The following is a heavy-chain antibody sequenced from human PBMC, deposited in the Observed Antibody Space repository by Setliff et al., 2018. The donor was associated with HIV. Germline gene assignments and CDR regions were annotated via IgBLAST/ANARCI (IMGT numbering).Heavy chain of an antibody. Sequence: SVKVSCKSSAGSFSIFAINWVRQAPGQGLEWMGGMMTIFSTTNYARKFQGRVTITTDVSTGTAYMELSNLRSEDTAVYYCATEGAGGSYQRASALDVWGRGTMVTVS. J-gene: IGHJ3*01. CDR2: MMTIFSTT. CDR3: ATEGAGGSYQRASALDV. V-gene: IGHV1-69*05. D-gene: IGHD1-26*01. CDR1: AGSFSIFA.